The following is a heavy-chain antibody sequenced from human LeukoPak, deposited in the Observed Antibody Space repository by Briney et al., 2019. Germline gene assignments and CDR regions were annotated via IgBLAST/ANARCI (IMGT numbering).Heavy chain of an antibody. V-gene: IGHV1-18*01. Sequence: ASVKVSCKTSGYSENFYGITWVRQVAGQGLEWMGWISAYNGNTNYAQKLQGRVTMTTDTSTSTAYMELRSLRSDDTAVYYCARSDELVQGAFDIWGQGTMVTVSS. CDR1: GYSENFYG. CDR2: ISAYNGNT. D-gene: IGHD4/OR15-4a*01. CDR3: ARSDELVQGAFDI. J-gene: IGHJ3*02.